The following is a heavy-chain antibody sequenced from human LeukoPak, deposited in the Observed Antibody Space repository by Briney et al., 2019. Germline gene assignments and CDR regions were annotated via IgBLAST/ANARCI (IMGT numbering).Heavy chain of an antibody. CDR3: ARGSFYSGYEENAFDI. CDR2: MNPNSGNT. J-gene: IGHJ3*02. CDR1: GYTFTSYD. D-gene: IGHD5-12*01. Sequence: ASVKVSCKASGYTFTSYDINWVRQATGQGLEWMGWMNPNSGNTGYAQKFQGRVAITRNTSISTAYMELSSLRSEDTAVYYCARGSFYSGYEENAFDIWGQGTMVTVSS. V-gene: IGHV1-8*03.